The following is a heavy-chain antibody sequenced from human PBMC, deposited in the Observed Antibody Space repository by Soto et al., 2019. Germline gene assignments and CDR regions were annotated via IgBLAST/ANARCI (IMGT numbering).Heavy chain of an antibody. CDR2: INPNSGGT. D-gene: IGHD2-2*01. CDR3: ARNLLNCSSTSCPDSSSWDFDY. CDR1: GYTFTGYY. V-gene: IGHV1-2*04. Sequence: ASVKVSCKASGYTFTGYYMHWVRQAPGQGLEWMGWINPNSGGTNYAQKFQGWVTMTRDTSISTAYMELSRLRSDDTAVYYCARNLLNCSSTSCPDSSSWDFDYWGQGTLVTVSS. J-gene: IGHJ4*02.